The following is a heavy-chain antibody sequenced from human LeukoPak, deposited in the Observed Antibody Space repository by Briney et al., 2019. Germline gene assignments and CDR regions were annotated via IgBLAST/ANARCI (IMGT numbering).Heavy chain of an antibody. CDR2: IYTSGST. V-gene: IGHV4-4*07. Sequence: SETLSLTCAVYGGSFSSYYWSWIRQPAGKGLEWIGRIYTSGSTNYNPSLKSRVTMSVDTSKNQFSLKLSSVTAADTAVYYCAREGRDYYDSSGYYWFDPWGQGTLVTVSS. D-gene: IGHD3-22*01. CDR3: AREGRDYYDSSGYYWFDP. J-gene: IGHJ5*02. CDR1: GGSFSSYY.